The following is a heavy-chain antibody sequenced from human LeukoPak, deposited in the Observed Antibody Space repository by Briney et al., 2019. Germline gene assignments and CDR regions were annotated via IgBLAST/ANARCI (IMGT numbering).Heavy chain of an antibody. V-gene: IGHV3-23*01. D-gene: IGHD5-24*01. Sequence: GSLRVSCAASGFTFNFAAMNWVRQSPGKGLEWVATIIGNGFSTYYADSVSGRFTISRDNSQNTLFLQMNSLRAEDTAIYYCAKGRRDGYNFPLFDFWGHGALLTVSS. CDR3: AKGRRDGYNFPLFDF. J-gene: IGHJ4*01. CDR2: IIGNGFST. CDR1: GFTFNFAA.